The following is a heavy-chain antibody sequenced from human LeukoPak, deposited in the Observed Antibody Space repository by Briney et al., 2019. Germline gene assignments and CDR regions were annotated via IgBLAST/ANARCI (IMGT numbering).Heavy chain of an antibody. J-gene: IGHJ4*02. CDR2: ISSSSSYI. CDR3: ARAPGAAAGIDY. V-gene: IGHV3-21*01. Sequence: GGSLRLSCAASGFTFSNQWMNWVRQAPGKGLEWVSSISSSSSYIYYADSVKGRFTISRDNAKNSLYLQMNSLRAEDTAVYYCARAPGAAAGIDYWGQGTLVTVSS. CDR1: GFTFSNQW. D-gene: IGHD6-13*01.